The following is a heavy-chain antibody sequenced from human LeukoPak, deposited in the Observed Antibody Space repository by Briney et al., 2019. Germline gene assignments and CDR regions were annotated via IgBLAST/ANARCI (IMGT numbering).Heavy chain of an antibody. Sequence: PSETLSLTCTVSGGSISSCSYYWGWIRQPPGKGLEWIGSIYYSGSTYYNPSLKSRVTLSVDTSKNQFSLNLSSVTAADTAVYYCARQSKRRTYMPTPNQFDFWGQGTLVTVSS. CDR2: IYYSGST. D-gene: IGHD1-1*01. J-gene: IGHJ4*02. CDR1: GGSISSCSYY. CDR3: ARQSKRRTYMPTPNQFDF. V-gene: IGHV4-39*07.